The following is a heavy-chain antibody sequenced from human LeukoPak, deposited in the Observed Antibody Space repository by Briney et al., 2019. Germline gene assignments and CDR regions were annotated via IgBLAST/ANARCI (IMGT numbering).Heavy chain of an antibody. D-gene: IGHD4-23*01. CDR2: INTAGYK. CDR3: ARKNHDYGGAFDI. J-gene: IGHJ3*02. Sequence: PGGSLRLSCVASGFTFSSHDMHWVRQPTGQGLEWVSAINTAGYKYYVVSVRGRFTISRDDVKSSLYLDMNSLRAGDTAVYYCARKNHDYGGAFDIWGPGTMVTVSS. CDR1: GFTFSSHD. V-gene: IGHV3-13*04.